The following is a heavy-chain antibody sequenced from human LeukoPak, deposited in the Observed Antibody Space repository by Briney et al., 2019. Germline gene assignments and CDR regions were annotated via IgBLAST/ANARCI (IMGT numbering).Heavy chain of an antibody. D-gene: IGHD3-22*01. J-gene: IGHJ3*02. CDR3: ATTQGWLLLRIGAFDI. Sequence: SETLSLTCAVYGGSFSGYYWSWIRQPPGKGLEWIGEINHSGSTNYNPSLKSRVTISVDTSKNQFSLKLSSVTAADTAVYYCATTQGWLLLRIGAFDIWGQGTMVTVSS. V-gene: IGHV4-34*01. CDR2: INHSGST. CDR1: GGSFSGYY.